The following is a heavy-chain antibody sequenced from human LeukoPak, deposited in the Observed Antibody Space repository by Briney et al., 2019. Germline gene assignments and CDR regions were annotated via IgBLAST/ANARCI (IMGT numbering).Heavy chain of an antibody. CDR1: GYIFTSYA. D-gene: IGHD2-8*01. J-gene: IGHJ3*02. V-gene: IGHV7-4-1*02. CDR2: INTNTGNP. CDR3: ARVRGEMGGAFDI. Sequence: ASVKVSCKASGYIFTSYAMNGVRHAPGQGVEWMGWINTNTGNPTYAQGVIGRFVFSLDTSASTAYLQISSLKAEDTAVYYCARVRGEMGGAFDIWGQGTMVTVSS.